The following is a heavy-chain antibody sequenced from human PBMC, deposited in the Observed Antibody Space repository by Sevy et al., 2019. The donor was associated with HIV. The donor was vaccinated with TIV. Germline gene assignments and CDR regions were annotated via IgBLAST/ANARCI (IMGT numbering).Heavy chain of an antibody. D-gene: IGHD2-15*01. V-gene: IGHV3-21*01. CDR2: ISSSSSYI. Sequence: GGSLSLSCAASGFTFSSYSMNWVRQAPGKGLEWVSSISSSSSYIYYADSVKGRFTISRDNAKNSLYLQMNSLRAEDTAVYYCARVGYCSGGSCYSDFDYWGQGTLVTVSS. CDR1: GFTFSSYS. CDR3: ARVGYCSGGSCYSDFDY. J-gene: IGHJ4*02.